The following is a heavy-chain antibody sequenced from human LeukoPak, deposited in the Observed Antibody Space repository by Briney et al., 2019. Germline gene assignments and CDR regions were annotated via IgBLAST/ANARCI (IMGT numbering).Heavy chain of an antibody. V-gene: IGHV1-2*02. CDR2: INPNSGGT. CDR1: GYTFTGYY. J-gene: IGHJ3*02. Sequence: ASVKVSCKASGYTFTGYYMHWVRQAPGQGLEWMGWINPNSGGTNYAQKFQGRVTMTRDTSISTAYMELGRLRSDDTAVYYCAREYCSSTSCYIQAFDIWGQGTMVTVSS. D-gene: IGHD2-2*02. CDR3: AREYCSSTSCYIQAFDI.